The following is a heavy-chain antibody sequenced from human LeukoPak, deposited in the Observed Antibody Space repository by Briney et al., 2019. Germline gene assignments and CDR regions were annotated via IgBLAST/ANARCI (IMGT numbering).Heavy chain of an antibody. CDR3: ARDLVLSSSSSLGY. CDR1: GYTFTSYD. J-gene: IGHJ4*02. CDR2: MNPNSGNT. V-gene: IGHV1-8*01. Sequence: GASVKVSCKASGYTFTSYDINWGRQATGQGLEWMGWMNPNSGNTGYAQKFQGRVTMTRNTSISTADMELSSLRSEDTAVYYCARDLVLSSSSSLGYWGQGTLVTVSS. D-gene: IGHD6-6*01.